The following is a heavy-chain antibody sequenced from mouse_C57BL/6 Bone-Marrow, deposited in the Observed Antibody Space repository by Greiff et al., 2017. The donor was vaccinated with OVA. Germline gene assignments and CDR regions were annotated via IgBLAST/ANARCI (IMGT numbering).Heavy chain of an antibody. D-gene: IGHD1-1*01. CDR3: ARGGGTVVAPGWFAY. CDR1: GYTFTSYW. J-gene: IGHJ3*01. V-gene: IGHV1-61*01. Sequence: QVQLQQPGAELVRPGSSVKLSCKASGYTFTSYWMDWVKQRPGQGLEWIGNIYPSDSETHYNQKFKDKATLTVDKSSSTAYMQLSSLTSEDSAVYYCARGGGTVVAPGWFAYWGQGTLVTVSA. CDR2: IYPSDSET.